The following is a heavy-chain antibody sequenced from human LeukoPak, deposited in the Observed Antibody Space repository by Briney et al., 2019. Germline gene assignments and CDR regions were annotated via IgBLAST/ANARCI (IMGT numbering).Heavy chain of an antibody. Sequence: PGGSLRLSCAAPGFTFSSYGMHWVRQAPGKGLEWVAVISYDGSNKYYADSVKGRFTISRDNSKNTLYLQMNSLRAEDTAVYYCAKDAVYYFDYWGQGTLVTVSS. V-gene: IGHV3-30*18. CDR3: AKDAVYYFDY. J-gene: IGHJ4*02. CDR1: GFTFSSYG. CDR2: ISYDGSNK.